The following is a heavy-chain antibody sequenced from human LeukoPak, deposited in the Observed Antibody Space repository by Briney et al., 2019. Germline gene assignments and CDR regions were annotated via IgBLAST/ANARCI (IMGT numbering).Heavy chain of an antibody. CDR1: GGSISSYY. D-gene: IGHD3-9*01. CDR3: AIGSHYISSLH. J-gene: IGHJ4*02. CDR2: IYYSGST. Sequence: KALETLSLTCTVSGGSISSYYWSWIRQPPGKGLEWIGYIYYSGSTNYNPSLKSRVTISVDTSKNQFSLKLSSVTAADTAVYYCAIGSHYISSLHWGQGTLVSVSS. V-gene: IGHV4-59*01.